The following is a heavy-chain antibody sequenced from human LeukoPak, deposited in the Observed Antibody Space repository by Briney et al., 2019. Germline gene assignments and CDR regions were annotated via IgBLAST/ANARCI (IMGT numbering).Heavy chain of an antibody. J-gene: IGHJ4*02. CDR3: ARDSGPYSSGWYFDY. CDR2: IYTSGGT. V-gene: IGHV4-4*07. Sequence: SETLSLTCTVSGGSISSYYWSWIRQPAGKGLEWIGRIYTSGGTNYNPSLKSRVTMSVDTSKNQFSLKLSSVTAADTAVYYCARDSGPYSSGWYFDYWGQGTRVTLFS. D-gene: IGHD6-19*01. CDR1: GGSISSYY.